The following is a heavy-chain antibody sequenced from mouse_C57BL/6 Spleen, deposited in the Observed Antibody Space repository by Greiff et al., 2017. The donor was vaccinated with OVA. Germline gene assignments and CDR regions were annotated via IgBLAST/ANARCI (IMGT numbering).Heavy chain of an antibody. V-gene: IGHV5-4*01. CDR1: GFTFSSYA. J-gene: IGHJ4*01. Sequence: DVKLVESGGGLVKPGGSLKLSCAASGFTFSSYAMSWVRQTPEKRLEWVATISDGGSYTYYPDNVKGRFTISRDNAKNNLYLQMSHLKSEDTAMYYCAREGEERAMDYWGQGTSVTVSS. CDR3: AREGEERAMDY. CDR2: ISDGGSYT.